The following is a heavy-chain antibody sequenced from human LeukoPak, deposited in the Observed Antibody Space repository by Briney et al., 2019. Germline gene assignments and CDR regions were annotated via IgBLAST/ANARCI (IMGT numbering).Heavy chain of an antibody. CDR1: GFTFSSYG. CDR3: AGDYGGYYYGMDV. V-gene: IGHV3-30*03. J-gene: IGHJ6*02. D-gene: IGHD4-23*01. Sequence: GGSLRLSCAASGFTFSSYGMHWVRQAPGKGLEWVAVISYDGSNKYYADSVRGRFTISRDNSKDTLYLQMNSLRAEDTAVYYCAGDYGGYYYGMDVWGQGTTVTVSS. CDR2: ISYDGSNK.